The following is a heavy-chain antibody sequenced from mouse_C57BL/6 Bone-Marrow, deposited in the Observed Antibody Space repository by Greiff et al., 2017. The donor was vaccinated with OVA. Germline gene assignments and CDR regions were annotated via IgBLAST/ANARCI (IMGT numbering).Heavy chain of an antibody. CDR2: IYPGRGNT. J-gene: IGHJ2*01. CDR3: ARRRDCLLRTYFDY. V-gene: IGHV1-81*01. Sequence: QVQLKESGAELARPGASVKLSCKASGYTFTSYGISWVKQSTGQGLEWIGEIYPGRGNTYYNEKFKGKATLTADKSSSTAYMELSSLTSEDSAVYFCARRRDCLLRTYFDYWGQGTTLTVSS. D-gene: IGHD3-3*01. CDR1: GYTFTSYG.